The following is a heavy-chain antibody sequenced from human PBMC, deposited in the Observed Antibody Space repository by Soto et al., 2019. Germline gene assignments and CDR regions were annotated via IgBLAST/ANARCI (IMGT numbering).Heavy chain of an antibody. Sequence: TSETLSLTCTVSCGSISSGGYYWSWIRQHPGKGLEWIGYIYYSGSTYYNPSLKSRVTISVDTSKNQFSLKLSSVTAADTAVYYCARECSGGSCYPAGIYYGMDVWGQGTTVTVSS. J-gene: IGHJ6*02. CDR3: ARECSGGSCYPAGIYYGMDV. V-gene: IGHV4-31*03. CDR1: CGSISSGGYY. D-gene: IGHD2-15*01. CDR2: IYYSGST.